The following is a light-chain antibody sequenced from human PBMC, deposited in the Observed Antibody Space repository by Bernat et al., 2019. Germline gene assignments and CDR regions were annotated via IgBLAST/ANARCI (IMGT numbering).Light chain of an antibody. Sequence: QSALTQPPSASGSPGQSVTISCTGTSSDVGGYNYVSWYQQHPGKAPKLMIYEVSKRPSGVPDRSSGSKSGNTASLTVAGLPAEDEADYYCSSYAGSNSWVFGGGTKLTVL. CDR3: SSYAGSNSWV. CDR2: EVS. CDR1: SSDVGGYNY. V-gene: IGLV2-8*01. J-gene: IGLJ3*02.